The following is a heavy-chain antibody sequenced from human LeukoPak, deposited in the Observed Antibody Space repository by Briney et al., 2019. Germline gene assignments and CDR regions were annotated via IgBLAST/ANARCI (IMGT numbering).Heavy chain of an antibody. CDR1: GYTFTSYG. CDR2: ISAYNGNT. V-gene: IGHV1-18*01. J-gene: IGHJ5*02. CDR3: ARMSVATKRGSWFDP. D-gene: IGHD5-12*01. Sequence: ASVKVSCKASGYTFTSYGISWVRQAPGQGLEWMGWISAYNGNTNYAQKLQGRVTMTTDTSTSTAYMELRSLRSDDTAVYYCARMSVATKRGSWFDPWGQGTLVTVSS.